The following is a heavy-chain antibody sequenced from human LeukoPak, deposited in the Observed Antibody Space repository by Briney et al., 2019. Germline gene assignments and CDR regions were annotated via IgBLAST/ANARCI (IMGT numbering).Heavy chain of an antibody. CDR3: ARTIAAVNWFDP. CDR2: IYYSGST. CDR1: GGSISSGGYY. V-gene: IGHV4-31*03. Sequence: HSETLSLTCTVSGGSISSGGYYWSWIRQHPGKGLEWIGYIYYSGSTYYNPSLKSRVTISVDTSKNQFSLKLSSVTAADTAVYYCARTIAAVNWFDPWGQGTLVTVSS. J-gene: IGHJ5*02. D-gene: IGHD6-13*01.